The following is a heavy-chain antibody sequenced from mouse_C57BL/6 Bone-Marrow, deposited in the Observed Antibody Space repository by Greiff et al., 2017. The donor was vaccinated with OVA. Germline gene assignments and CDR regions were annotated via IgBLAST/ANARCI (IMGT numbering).Heavy chain of an antibody. Sequence: VVESGAELVRPGASVTLSCKASGYTFTDYEMHWVKQTPVHGLEWIGAIDPETGGTAYNQKFKGKAILTADKSSSTAYMELRSLTSEDSAVYYCTRTYGSSYKAWFAYWGQGTLVTVSA. D-gene: IGHD1-1*01. J-gene: IGHJ3*01. CDR2: IDPETGGT. CDR1: GYTFTDYE. V-gene: IGHV1-15*01. CDR3: TRTYGSSYKAWFAY.